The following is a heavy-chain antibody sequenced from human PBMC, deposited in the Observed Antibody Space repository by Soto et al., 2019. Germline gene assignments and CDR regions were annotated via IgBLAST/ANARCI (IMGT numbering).Heavy chain of an antibody. Sequence: QVQLQESGPGLVQPSRTLSLICSVSGDSITRGNYYWSWVRQHPGKGLEWLAYIFHSGSSYYNPSLRSRLTVSVNTSRSQFSLSLTSVTAADTALYYCARVSYFGSGAGFFGTWGPGILVTVSS. J-gene: IGHJ5*02. CDR3: ARVSYFGSGAGFFGT. D-gene: IGHD3-10*01. V-gene: IGHV4-31*02. CDR1: GDSITRGNYY. CDR2: IFHSGSS.